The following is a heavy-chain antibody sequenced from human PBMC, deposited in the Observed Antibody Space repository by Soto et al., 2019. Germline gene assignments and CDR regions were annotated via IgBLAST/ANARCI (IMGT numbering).Heavy chain of an antibody. CDR3: ARYSSGWYYFDY. Sequence: GGSLRLSCAASGFTFSSYGMHWVRQAPGKGLEWVAVIWYDGSNKYYADSVKGRFTISRDNSKNTLYLQMNSLRAEDTAVYYCARYSSGWYYFDYWGQGTLVTVSS. J-gene: IGHJ4*02. CDR2: IWYDGSNK. D-gene: IGHD6-19*01. V-gene: IGHV3-33*01. CDR1: GFTFSSYG.